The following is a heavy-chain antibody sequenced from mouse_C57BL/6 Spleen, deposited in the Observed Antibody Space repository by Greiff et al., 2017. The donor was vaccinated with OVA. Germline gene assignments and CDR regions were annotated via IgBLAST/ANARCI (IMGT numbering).Heavy chain of an antibody. CDR1: GFTFSSYA. D-gene: IGHD2-2*01. V-gene: IGHV5-4*01. Sequence: EVKLVESGGGLVKPGGSLKLSCAASGFTFSSYAMSWVRQTPEKRLEWVATISDGGSYTYYPDNVKGRFTISRDNAKNNLYLQMSHLKSEDTAMYYCARDLYGYDHYYAMDYWGQGTSVTVSS. CDR2: ISDGGSYT. CDR3: ARDLYGYDHYYAMDY. J-gene: IGHJ4*01.